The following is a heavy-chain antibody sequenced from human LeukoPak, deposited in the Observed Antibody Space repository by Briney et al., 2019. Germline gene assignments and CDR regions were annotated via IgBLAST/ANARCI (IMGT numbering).Heavy chain of an antibody. CDR2: IKSKSDGGTT. Sequence: PGGSLRLSCTASGFTFSNACMDWVRQAPGKGLEWVGRIKSKSDGGTTDYAAPVKGRSTISRDDPKNTLYLQMSSLEIEDTAVYYCTTKAYWGQGTLVTVSS. CDR3: TTKAY. CDR1: GFTFSNAC. V-gene: IGHV3-15*01. J-gene: IGHJ4*02.